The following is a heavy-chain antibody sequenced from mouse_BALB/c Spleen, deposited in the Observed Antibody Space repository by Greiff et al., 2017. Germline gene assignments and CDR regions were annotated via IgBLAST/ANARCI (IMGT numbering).Heavy chain of an antibody. CDR1: GFNIKDTY. J-gene: IGHJ1*01. D-gene: IGHD1-1*01. Sequence: VQLKQSGAELVKPGASVKLSCTASGFNIKDTYMHWVKQRPEQGLEWIGRIDPANGNTKYDPKFQGKATITADTSSNTAYLQLSSLTSEDTAVYYCARWAPFTTVVATDVWGAGTTVTVSS. CDR3: ARWAPFTTVVATDV. V-gene: IGHV14-3*02. CDR2: IDPANGNT.